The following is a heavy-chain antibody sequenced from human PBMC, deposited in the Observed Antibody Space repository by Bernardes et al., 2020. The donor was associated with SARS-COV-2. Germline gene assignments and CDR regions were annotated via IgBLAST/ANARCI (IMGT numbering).Heavy chain of an antibody. Sequence: GGSLRLSCAASGFTFSSYAMHWVRQAPGKGLEWVAVISYDGSNKYYADSVKGRFTISRDNSKNTLYLQMNSLRAEDTAVYYCASRRGGSWIQSGVKYFDLWGRGILVTVSP. CDR3: ASRRGGSWIQSGVKYFDL. CDR1: GFTFSSYA. V-gene: IGHV3-30-3*01. D-gene: IGHD5-18*01. J-gene: IGHJ2*01. CDR2: ISYDGSNK.